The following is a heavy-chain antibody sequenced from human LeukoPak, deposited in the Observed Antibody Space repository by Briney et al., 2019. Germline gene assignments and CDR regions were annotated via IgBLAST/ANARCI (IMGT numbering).Heavy chain of an antibody. V-gene: IGHV3-23*01. Sequence: SGGSLRLSCAASGFTFSNYAMSWVRQAPGKGLEWVSAISGSGGSTYYADSVKGRFTISRDNSKNTLYLQMNSLRAEDTAVYYCAKTHYDYVWGSYGYWGQGTLVTVSS. CDR2: ISGSGGST. CDR1: GFTFSNYA. CDR3: AKTHYDYVWGSYGY. D-gene: IGHD3-16*01. J-gene: IGHJ4*02.